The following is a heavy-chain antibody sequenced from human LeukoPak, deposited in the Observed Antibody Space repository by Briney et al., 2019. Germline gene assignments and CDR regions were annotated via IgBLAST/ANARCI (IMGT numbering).Heavy chain of an antibody. V-gene: IGHV1-8*01. D-gene: IGHD2-21*02. Sequence: ASVKVSCKASGYTFTSHDINWVRQATGQGLEWMGWMNPNSGYTGYEQKFQGRVTMTRDTSTSTAYMELSSLRSEDTAVYYCARVSVTALDYWGQGTLVTVSS. CDR3: ARVSVTALDY. CDR1: GYTFTSHD. J-gene: IGHJ4*02. CDR2: MNPNSGYT.